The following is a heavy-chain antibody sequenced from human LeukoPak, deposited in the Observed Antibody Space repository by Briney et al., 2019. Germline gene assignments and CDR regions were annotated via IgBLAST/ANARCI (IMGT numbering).Heavy chain of an antibody. CDR1: GLTFSGYY. J-gene: IGHJ5*02. CDR3: ATDGAGFDT. CDR2: INIGGTNT. V-gene: IGHV3-11*01. Sequence: PGGSLRLSCAASGLTFSGYYMSWIRQAPGKGLEWLSYINIGGTNTHYADSVKGRFTISRDNAKKSLYLEMTNLRAEDTAVYYCATDGAGFDTWGQGVLVTVSS.